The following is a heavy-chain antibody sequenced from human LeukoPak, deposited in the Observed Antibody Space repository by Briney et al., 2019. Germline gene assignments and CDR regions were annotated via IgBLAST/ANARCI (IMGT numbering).Heavy chain of an antibody. CDR3: ARQAVLGATRWFDP. J-gene: IGHJ5*02. CDR1: GGSISSGRYW. D-gene: IGHD1-26*01. Sequence: SETLSPTCTVSGGSISSGRYWWGWIRQPPGKGLEWIGGVYYSGSTYHNPSLQSRVTIAVDTSKTQFSLKLRSVTAADTGLYYCARQAVLGATRWFDPWGQGTLVTVSS. V-gene: IGHV4-39*01. CDR2: VYYSGST.